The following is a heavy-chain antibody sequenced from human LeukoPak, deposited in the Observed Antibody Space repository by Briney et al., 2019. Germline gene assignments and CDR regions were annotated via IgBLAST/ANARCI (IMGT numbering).Heavy chain of an antibody. CDR1: GGSVSNSNYC. CDR2: IDYSGSP. J-gene: IGHJ3*02. Sequence: SETLSLTCTVSGGSVSNSNYCSGWIRQPPGKQLEWIGSIDYSGSPLYNPSLKSRVTISVDTSKNQFSLKLSSGTAADTAVYYCARPLDCNYGGTAFDIWGQGTMVTVSS. D-gene: IGHD4-23*01. CDR3: ARPLDCNYGGTAFDI. V-gene: IGHV4-39*01.